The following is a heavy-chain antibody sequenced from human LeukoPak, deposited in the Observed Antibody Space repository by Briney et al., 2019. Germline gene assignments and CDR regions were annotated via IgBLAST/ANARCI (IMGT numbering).Heavy chain of an antibody. J-gene: IGHJ4*02. V-gene: IGHV4-34*01. CDR1: GGSITSGGYY. CDR3: ARGLRGHGY. CDR2: INHSGST. Sequence: SQTLSLTCTVSGGSITSGGYYFSWIRQPPGKGLEWIGEINHSGSTNYNPSLKSRVTISVDTSKNQFSLKLSSVTAADTAVYYCARGLRGHGYWGQGTLVTVSS. D-gene: IGHD6-25*01.